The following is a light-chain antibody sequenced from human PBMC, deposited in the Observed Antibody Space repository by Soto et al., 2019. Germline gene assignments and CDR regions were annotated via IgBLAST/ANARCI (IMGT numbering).Light chain of an antibody. CDR3: QQYYSIPWT. V-gene: IGKV4-1*01. Sequence: DIVMTQSPDSLAVSLGERATINCRSSQRVLYSSTNNNHLAWYQQKPGQPPKLLIYWASTRESGVPDRFSGSGYGTDFTLTISSLQAEDVAVYYCQQYYSIPWTFGQGTRVEI. CDR1: QRVLYSSTNNNH. CDR2: WAS. J-gene: IGKJ1*01.